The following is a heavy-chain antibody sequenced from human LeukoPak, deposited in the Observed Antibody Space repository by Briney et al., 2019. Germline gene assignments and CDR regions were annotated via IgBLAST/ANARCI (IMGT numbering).Heavy chain of an antibody. J-gene: IGHJ6*03. V-gene: IGHV1-2*02. CDR3: ASHERDYDFRGGYSHYRDV. CDR2: FNPNSGGT. Sequence: GASVKLCCTAAGYTFTGYYMHWGRQAPGPGLEWVWGFNPNSGGTTYAQKFQGRVTTTRDTSISTAYLQLSRLMCDDTAVYYCASHERDYDFRGGYSHYRDVGGKGTTVNVSS. D-gene: IGHD3-3*01. CDR1: GYTFTGYY.